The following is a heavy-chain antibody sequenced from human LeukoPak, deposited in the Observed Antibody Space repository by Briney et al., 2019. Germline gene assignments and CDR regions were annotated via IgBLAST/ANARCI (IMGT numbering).Heavy chain of an antibody. D-gene: IGHD1-26*01. V-gene: IGHV3-23*01. Sequence: PGGSLRLSCAASGFTFNNYGMSWVRQTPGKGLEWVSAITGSGATTYYADSVKGRFTISRDNSRNTVDLQMNSLRAEDTAVYYCAKDRSGSYSQGLDYWGQGTLVTVSS. CDR3: AKDRSGSYSQGLDY. CDR2: ITGSGATT. CDR1: GFTFNNYG. J-gene: IGHJ4*02.